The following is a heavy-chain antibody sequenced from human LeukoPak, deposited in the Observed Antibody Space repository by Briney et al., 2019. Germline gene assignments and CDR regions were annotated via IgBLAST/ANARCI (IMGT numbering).Heavy chain of an antibody. J-gene: IGHJ3*01. V-gene: IGHV4-59*06. D-gene: IGHD2-21*02. CDR1: GGSIGGHY. CDR2: ISYSGNT. CDR3: ARDFLRTASPDAFDV. Sequence: PSETLSLTCSVSGGSIGGHYWNWIRQAPGKGLEWIGHISYSGNTYYNPSLKSRLTISADASKNQFSLNLTSVTAADTAMYYCARDFLRTASPDAFDVWGQGTMVTVSS.